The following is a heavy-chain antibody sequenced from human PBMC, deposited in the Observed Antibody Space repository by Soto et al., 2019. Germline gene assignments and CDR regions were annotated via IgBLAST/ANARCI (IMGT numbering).Heavy chain of an antibody. CDR2: IYYSGST. J-gene: IGHJ4*02. V-gene: IGHV4-31*03. D-gene: IGHD5-12*01. CDR1: GGSISSGGYY. Sequence: PSETLSLICTVSGGSISSGGYYWSGIRQHPGKGLEWIGYIYYSGSTYYNPSLKSRVTISVDTSKNQFSLKLSSVTAADTAVYYCAWTGYELAYYWGQGTLVTVSS. CDR3: AWTGYELAYY.